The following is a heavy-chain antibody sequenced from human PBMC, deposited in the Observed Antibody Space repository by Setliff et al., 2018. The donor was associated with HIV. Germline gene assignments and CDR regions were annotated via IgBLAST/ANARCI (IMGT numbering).Heavy chain of an antibody. V-gene: IGHV4-59*08. CDR3: ARPYSSSSYYYYHMDV. J-gene: IGHJ6*03. Sequence: PSETLSLTCTVSGGSISSHYWSWIRQPPGKGLEWIGYIYYSGSTNYNPSLKSRVTISVDTSKNQFSLKMSSVTAADTAVYYCARPYSSSSYYYYHMDVWGKGTTVTVSS. D-gene: IGHD6-6*01. CDR1: GGSISSHY. CDR2: IYYSGST.